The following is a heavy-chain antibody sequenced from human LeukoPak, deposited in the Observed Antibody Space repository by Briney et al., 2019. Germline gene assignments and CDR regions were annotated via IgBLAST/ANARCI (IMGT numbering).Heavy chain of an antibody. J-gene: IGHJ4*02. V-gene: IGHV3-23*01. CDR1: GFTFPTLG. CDR2: ITGGGGTT. D-gene: IGHD2-2*01. CDR3: SRDRHCIGSTCYGL. Sequence: GGSLRLSCAASGFTFPTLGRSWVARAQGRGWEGVPPITGGGGTTYYAGSVKGRFTISRDNSKNTLYLQINSLRAEDTAVYYCSRDRHCIGSTCYGLWGQGTRVTVSS.